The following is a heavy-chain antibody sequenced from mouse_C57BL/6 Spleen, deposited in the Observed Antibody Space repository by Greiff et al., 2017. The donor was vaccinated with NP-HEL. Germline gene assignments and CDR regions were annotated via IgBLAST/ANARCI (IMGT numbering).Heavy chain of an antibody. V-gene: IGHV1-15*01. CDR3: TRWYYGTSWFAY. CDR1: GYTFTDYE. J-gene: IGHJ3*01. CDR2: IDPETGGT. D-gene: IGHD1-1*01. Sequence: VQLQQSGAELVRPGASVTLSCKASGYTFTDYEMHWVKQTPVHGLEWIGAIDPETGGTAYNQKFKGKAILTADKSSSTAYMELRSLTSEDSAVYYCTRWYYGTSWFAYWGQGTLVTVSA.